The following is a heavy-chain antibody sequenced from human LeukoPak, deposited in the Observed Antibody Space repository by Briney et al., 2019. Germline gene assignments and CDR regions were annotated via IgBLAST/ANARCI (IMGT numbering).Heavy chain of an antibody. CDR3: AKGIAAAGTFYYYYYMDV. J-gene: IGHJ6*03. CDR2: IYYSGST. D-gene: IGHD6-13*01. Sequence: SETLSLTCAVYGGSFSGSYWNWIRQPPGKGLEWIGSIYYSGSTYYNPSLKSRVTISVDTSKNQFSLKLSSVTAADTAVYYCAKGIAAAGTFYYYYYMDVWGKGTTVTVSS. CDR1: GGSFSGSY. V-gene: IGHV4-34*01.